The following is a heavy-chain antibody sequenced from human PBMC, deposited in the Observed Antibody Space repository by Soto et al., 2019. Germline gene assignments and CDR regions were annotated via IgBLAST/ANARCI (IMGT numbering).Heavy chain of an antibody. CDR3: ALNYGSGSYYGY. D-gene: IGHD3-10*01. V-gene: IGHV1-46*01. J-gene: IGHJ4*02. CDR2: INPSGGST. Sequence: ASVEVSCKASGYTFTSYYMHWVRQAPGQGLEWMGIINPSGGSTSYAQKFQGRVTMTRDTSTSTVYMELSSLRSEDTAVYYCALNYGSGSYYGYWGQGALVTVSS. CDR1: GYTFTSYY.